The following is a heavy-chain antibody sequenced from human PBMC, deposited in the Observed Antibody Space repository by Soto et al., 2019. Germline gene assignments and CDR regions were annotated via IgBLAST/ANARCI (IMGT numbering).Heavy chain of an antibody. CDR1: GYTFTSYD. V-gene: IGHV1-8*01. CDR3: ARGGGSYGDYVFWFDP. CDR2: MNPNSGNT. Sequence: ASVKVSCKASGYTFTSYDINWVRQATGQGLEWMGWMNPNSGNTGYAQKFQGRVTMTRNTSISTAYMELSSLRSEDTAVYYCARGGGSYGDYVFWFDPWGQGTLVTVSS. J-gene: IGHJ5*02. D-gene: IGHD4-17*01.